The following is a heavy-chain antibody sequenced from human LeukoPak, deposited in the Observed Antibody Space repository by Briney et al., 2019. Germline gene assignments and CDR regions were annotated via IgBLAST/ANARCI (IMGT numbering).Heavy chain of an antibody. CDR2: IYYSGST. CDR1: GGSFSGYY. CDR3: ARDGRAVAGTYFDY. D-gene: IGHD6-19*01. V-gene: IGHV4-59*01. Sequence: PSETLSLTCAVYGGSFSGYYWSWIRQPPGKGLEWIGYIYYSGSTNYNPSLKSRVTISVDTSKNQFSLKLSSVTAADTAVYYCARDGRAVAGTYFDYWGQGTLVTVSS. J-gene: IGHJ4*02.